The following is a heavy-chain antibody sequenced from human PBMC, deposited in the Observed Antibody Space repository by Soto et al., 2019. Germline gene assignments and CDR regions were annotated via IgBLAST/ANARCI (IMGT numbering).Heavy chain of an antibody. D-gene: IGHD3-10*02. CDR2: ISGSSSGT. J-gene: IGHJ4*02. Sequence: EARLLESGGGLIQPGGSLRLSCEASGFNFGAYAMSWVRQAPGKGLEWVSGISGSSSGTYYTDSVKGRFTISRDNSKNTVYLQMNSLRGEDTAVYYCAKDVGFQQHLFVFDLWGQGTLVTVSS. CDR3: AKDVGFQQHLFVFDL. CDR1: GFNFGAYA. V-gene: IGHV3-23*01.